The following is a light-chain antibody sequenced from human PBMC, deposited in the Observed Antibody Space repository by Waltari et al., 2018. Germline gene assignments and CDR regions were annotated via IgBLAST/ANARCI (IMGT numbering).Light chain of an antibody. CDR2: VNSDGSH. CDR3: QTGGHGTWV. J-gene: IGLJ3*02. Sequence: QLVLPQSPSASASLGASVKLTCTLSSGHTTNIIAWLQQKPEKCPRYLMKVNSDGSHNKGVEIPDRFSGSSSGAERYLTISSLQSEDEADYYCQTGGHGTWVFGGGTRLTVL. CDR1: SGHTTNI. V-gene: IGLV4-69*01.